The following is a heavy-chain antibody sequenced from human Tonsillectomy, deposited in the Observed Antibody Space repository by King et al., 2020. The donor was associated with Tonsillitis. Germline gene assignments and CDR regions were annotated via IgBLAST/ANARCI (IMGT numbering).Heavy chain of an antibody. Sequence: VQLVESGGGLIQRGGSLRLSCAASGFTVSSTYMSWVRQAPGRGLEWVSVIYSGGNTYYADSVKGRFTISRDTSKNTLYLQMNSLKAEDTAVYYCARGGRGYDRYDAFDIWGQGTMVTVSS. D-gene: IGHD5-12*01. CDR1: GFTVSSTY. CDR2: IYSGGNT. J-gene: IGHJ3*02. CDR3: ARGGRGYDRYDAFDI. V-gene: IGHV3-53*01.